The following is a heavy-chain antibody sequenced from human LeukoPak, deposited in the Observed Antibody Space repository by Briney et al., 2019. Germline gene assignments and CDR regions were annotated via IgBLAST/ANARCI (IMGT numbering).Heavy chain of an antibody. J-gene: IGHJ4*02. V-gene: IGHV4-34*01. CDR3: ASSNWAWVVVA. Sequence: PSETLSLTCAVYGGSFSGYYWSWLRQPPGKGLEWIGEINHSGSTNYNPSLKSRITISVDTSKNQFSLKLSSVTAADTAVYYCASSNWAWVVVAWSQGTLVTVSS. CDR2: INHSGST. D-gene: IGHD2-21*01. CDR1: GGSFSGYY.